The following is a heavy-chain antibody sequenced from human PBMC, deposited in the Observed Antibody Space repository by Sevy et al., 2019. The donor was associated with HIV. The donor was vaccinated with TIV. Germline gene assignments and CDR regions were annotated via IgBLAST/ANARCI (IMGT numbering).Heavy chain of an antibody. Sequence: GGSLRLSCAASGFTFSSYGMHWVRQAPGKGLEWVAVIWYDGSNKYYADSVKGRFTIPRDNSKNTLYLQMNSLRAEDTAVYYCARKAAMARYYFDYWGQGTLVTVSS. V-gene: IGHV3-33*01. CDR2: IWYDGSNK. J-gene: IGHJ4*02. D-gene: IGHD5-18*01. CDR3: ARKAAMARYYFDY. CDR1: GFTFSSYG.